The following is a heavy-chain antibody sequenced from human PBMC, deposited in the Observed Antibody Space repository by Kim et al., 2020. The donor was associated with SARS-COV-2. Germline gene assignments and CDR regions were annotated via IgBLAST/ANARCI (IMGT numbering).Heavy chain of an antibody. J-gene: IGHJ4*02. Sequence: TPSPKSRVTISVDTSKNQFSLKLSSVTAADTAVYYCARHESGSSWASFDYWGQGTLVTVSS. D-gene: IGHD1-26*01. CDR3: ARHESGSSWASFDY. V-gene: IGHV4-59*08.